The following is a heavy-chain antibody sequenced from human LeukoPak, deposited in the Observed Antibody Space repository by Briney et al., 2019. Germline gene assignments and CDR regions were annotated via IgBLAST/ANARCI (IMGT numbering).Heavy chain of an antibody. D-gene: IGHD3-3*01. CDR1: GGTFSSYT. J-gene: IGHJ6*03. V-gene: IGHV1-69*02. CDR2: IIPILGIA. Sequence: SSVKVSCKASGGTFSSYTISWVRQAPGQGLEWMGRIIPILGIANYAQKFQGRVTITADKSTSTAYMELSSLRSEDTAVYYCARGDDFWSGYYIGYYYYYMDVWGKGTTVTVSS. CDR3: ARGDDFWSGYYIGYYYYYMDV.